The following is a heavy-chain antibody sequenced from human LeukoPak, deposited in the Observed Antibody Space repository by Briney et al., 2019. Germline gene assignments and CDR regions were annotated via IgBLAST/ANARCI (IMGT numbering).Heavy chain of an antibody. V-gene: IGHV1-18*01. Sequence: PGASVKVSCKASGYTFTSYGISWVRQAPGQGLEWMGWISAYNGNTNYAQKLQGRVTMTTDTSTSTAYMELRSLRSDDTAVYYCARVGPYCSSTSCYTGSAFDIWGQGTMVTVSS. D-gene: IGHD2-2*02. CDR3: ARVGPYCSSTSCYTGSAFDI. CDR2: ISAYNGNT. CDR1: GYTFTSYG. J-gene: IGHJ3*02.